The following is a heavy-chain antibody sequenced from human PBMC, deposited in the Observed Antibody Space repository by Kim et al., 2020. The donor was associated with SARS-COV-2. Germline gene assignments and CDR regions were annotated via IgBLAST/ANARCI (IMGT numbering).Heavy chain of an antibody. CDR1: GYSFTSYW. V-gene: IGHV5-10-1*01. D-gene: IGHD3-22*01. Sequence: GESLKISCKGSGYSFTSYWISWVRQMPGKGLEWMGRIDPSDSYTNYSPSFQGHVTISADKSISTAYLQWSSLKASDTAMYYCARGLGSYDSSEKDYYYGMDVWGQGTTVTVSS. J-gene: IGHJ6*02. CDR2: IDPSDSYT. CDR3: ARGLGSYDSSEKDYYYGMDV.